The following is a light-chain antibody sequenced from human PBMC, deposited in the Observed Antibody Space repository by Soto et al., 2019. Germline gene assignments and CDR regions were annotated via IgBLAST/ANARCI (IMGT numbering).Light chain of an antibody. CDR3: QTWGTGPWV. CDR1: SGHSNYA. J-gene: IGLJ3*02. V-gene: IGLV4-69*01. Sequence: QLVLTQSPSASASLGASVKLTCTLSSGHSNYAIAWHQQQPEKGPRYLMKVNSDGSHSKGDGIPDRFSGSSSGAERYLTISSLQSEDGGDYYCQTWGTGPWVFGGGTKLTVL. CDR2: VNSDGSH.